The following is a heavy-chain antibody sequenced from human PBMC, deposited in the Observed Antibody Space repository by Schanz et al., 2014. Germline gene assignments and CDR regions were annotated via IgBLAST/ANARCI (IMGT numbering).Heavy chain of an antibody. D-gene: IGHD3-10*02. CDR1: GFTFSNCD. J-gene: IGHJ4*02. CDR2: IDGRGITT. Sequence: EVHLEESGGGSVQPGGSQRLSCAVSGFTFSNCDMTWVRQAPGKGLEWVAIIDGRGITTFYADSVKGRFTISRDNAKNTVYLQMNSLRDDDTAVYYCAKRFHCSGSHPFDYWGQGTLVTVSS. CDR3: AKRFHCSGSHPFDY. V-gene: IGHV3-23*04.